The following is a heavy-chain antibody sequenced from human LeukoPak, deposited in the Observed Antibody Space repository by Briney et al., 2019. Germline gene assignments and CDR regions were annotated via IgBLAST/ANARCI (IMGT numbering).Heavy chain of an antibody. CDR1: GFIVSNYY. D-gene: IGHD2-21*02. V-gene: IGHV3-66*01. J-gene: IGHJ4*02. Sequence: QAGGSLRLSCAASGFIVSNYYMSWVRQPPGKGLEWVSVMYTGGGRYYGDSVKGRFTISRDNSKNTVFLQMNSLRVEDTALYYCTRGQSYCGADCYSDWGQGTLVTVSS. CDR3: TRGQSYCGADCYSD. CDR2: MYTGGGR.